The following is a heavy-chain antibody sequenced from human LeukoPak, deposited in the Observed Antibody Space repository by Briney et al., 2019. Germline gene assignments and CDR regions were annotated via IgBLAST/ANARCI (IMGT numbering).Heavy chain of an antibody. CDR2: ISSSSSTI. CDR3: AKGDYYDSSGYSFDY. Sequence: PGGSLRLSCAASGFTFSSYSMNWVRQAPGKGLEWVSYISSSSSTIYYADSVKGRFTISRDNSKNTLYLQMNSLRAEDTAVYYCAKGDYYDSSGYSFDYWGQGTLVTVSS. V-gene: IGHV3-48*01. D-gene: IGHD3-22*01. CDR1: GFTFSSYS. J-gene: IGHJ4*02.